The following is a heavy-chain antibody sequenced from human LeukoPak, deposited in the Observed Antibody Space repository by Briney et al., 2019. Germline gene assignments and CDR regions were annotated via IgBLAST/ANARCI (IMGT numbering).Heavy chain of an antibody. V-gene: IGHV3-53*01. CDR1: GFTVSSNY. CDR2: IYSGGST. J-gene: IGHJ5*02. CDR3: ARGSHYDFWSGYTIGFDP. D-gene: IGHD3-3*01. Sequence: GGSLRLSCAASGFTVSSNYMSWVRQAPGKGLEWVSVIYSGGSTYYADSVKGRFTISRDNSKNTLYLQMNSLRAEDTAVYYCARGSHYDFWSGYTIGFDPWGQGTLVTVSS.